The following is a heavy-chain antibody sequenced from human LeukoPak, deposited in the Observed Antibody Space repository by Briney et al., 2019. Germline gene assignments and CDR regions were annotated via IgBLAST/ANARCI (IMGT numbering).Heavy chain of an antibody. J-gene: IGHJ4*02. CDR3: AREELVLRFLEWLLLGLDY. CDR2: INPNSGGT. V-gene: IGHV1-2*02. Sequence: ASVKVSCKASGYTFTGYYMHWVRQAPGQGLEWMGWINPNSGGTNYAQKFQGRVTMTRDRSISTAYMELSRLRSDDTAVYYCAREELVLRFLEWLLLGLDYWGQGTLVTVSS. D-gene: IGHD3-3*01. CDR1: GYTFTGYY.